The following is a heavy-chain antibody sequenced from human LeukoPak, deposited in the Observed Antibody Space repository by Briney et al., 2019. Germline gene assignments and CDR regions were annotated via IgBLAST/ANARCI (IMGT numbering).Heavy chain of an antibody. J-gene: IGHJ4*02. V-gene: IGHV3-21*01. CDR3: ARGDDYDILTGYANLFDY. CDR2: ISSSSSYI. CDR1: GFTFSSYS. Sequence: PGGSLRLSCAASGFTFSSYSMSWVRQAPGKGLEWVSSISSSSSYIYYADSVKGRFTISRDNAKNSLYLQMNSLRAEDTAVYYCARGDDYDILTGYANLFDYWGQGTLVTVSS. D-gene: IGHD3-9*01.